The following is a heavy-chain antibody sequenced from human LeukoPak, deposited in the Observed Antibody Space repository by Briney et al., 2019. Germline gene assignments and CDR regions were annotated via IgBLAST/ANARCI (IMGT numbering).Heavy chain of an antibody. D-gene: IGHD6-19*01. CDR2: ISRSSSYI. CDR1: GFTFSSYS. Sequence: KPGGSLRLSCAASGFTFSSYSMNWVRQAPGKGLEWVSYISRSSSYIYYADSVKGRFTISRDNAKNSLFLQMNSLRAEDTAVYYCARDLSEYSGGWYNFDFWGQGTLVTVSS. CDR3: ARDLSEYSGGWYNFDF. V-gene: IGHV3-21*01. J-gene: IGHJ4*02.